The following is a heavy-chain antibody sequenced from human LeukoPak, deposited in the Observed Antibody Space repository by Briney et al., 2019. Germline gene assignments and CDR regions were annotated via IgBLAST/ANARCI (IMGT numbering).Heavy chain of an antibody. Sequence: PGGSLRLSCAASGFTLSSHWMGWIRHVPGKGLEWVANIRQDGGETYYVDSVKGRFTISRDNAKNSLYLQMNSLRVEETAMYYCARWRQSSTWYWLDPWGQGTPVTVSP. CDR1: GFTLSSHW. V-gene: IGHV3-7*01. J-gene: IGHJ5*02. CDR3: ARWRQSSTWYWLDP. D-gene: IGHD6-13*01. CDR2: IRQDGGET.